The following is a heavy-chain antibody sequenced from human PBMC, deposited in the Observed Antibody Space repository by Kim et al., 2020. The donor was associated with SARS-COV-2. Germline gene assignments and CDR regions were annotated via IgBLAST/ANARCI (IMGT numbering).Heavy chain of an antibody. V-gene: IGHV4-39*07. Sequence: YKPSLKSRVTILGDTSKSQFSLNMKSVTAADTAVYYCACNVGSTPDYYFDYWGRGALVTVSS. CDR3: ACNVGSTPDYYFDY. J-gene: IGHJ4*02. D-gene: IGHD1-26*01.